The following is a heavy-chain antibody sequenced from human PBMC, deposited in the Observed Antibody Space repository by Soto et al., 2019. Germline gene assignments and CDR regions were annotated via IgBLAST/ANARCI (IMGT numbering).Heavy chain of an antibody. CDR1: GYTVTSYD. CDR2: MNPNSGNT. V-gene: IGHV1-8*01. CDR3: ARGAYSSSSRWFDP. J-gene: IGHJ5*02. Sequence: EASVKVSCKASGYTVTSYDINWVRQATGQGLEWMGWMNPNSGNTGYAQKFQGRVTMTRNTSISTAYMELSSLRSEDTAVYYCARGAYSSSSRWFDPWGQGTLVTVSS. D-gene: IGHD6-6*01.